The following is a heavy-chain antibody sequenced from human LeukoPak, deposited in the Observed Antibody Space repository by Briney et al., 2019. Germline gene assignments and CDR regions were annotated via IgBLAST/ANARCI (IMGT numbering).Heavy chain of an antibody. J-gene: IGHJ4*02. D-gene: IGHD3-22*01. CDR2: ISAYNGNT. V-gene: IGHV1-18*01. Sequence: GASVKVSCKASGYTFTSYGISWVRQAPGQRLEWMGWISAYNGNTNYAQKLQGRVTMTTDTSTSTAYMELRSLRSDDTAVYYCARVKYYYDSSGYYYWGQGTLVTVSS. CDR1: GYTFTSYG. CDR3: ARVKYYYDSSGYYY.